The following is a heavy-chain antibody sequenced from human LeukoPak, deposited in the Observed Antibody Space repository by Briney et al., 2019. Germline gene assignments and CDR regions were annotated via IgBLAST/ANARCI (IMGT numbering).Heavy chain of an antibody. CDR1: GGSISSGGYS. CDR3: ARGTYYYDSSGYYPWVYFDY. CDR2: IYHSGST. Sequence: SQTLSLTCAVSGGSISSGGYSWSWIRQPPGKGLEWIGYIYHSGSTYYNPSLKSRVTISVDRSKNQFSLKLSSVTAADTAVYYCARGTYYYDSSGYYPWVYFDYWGQGTLVTVSS. D-gene: IGHD3-22*01. V-gene: IGHV4-30-2*01. J-gene: IGHJ4*02.